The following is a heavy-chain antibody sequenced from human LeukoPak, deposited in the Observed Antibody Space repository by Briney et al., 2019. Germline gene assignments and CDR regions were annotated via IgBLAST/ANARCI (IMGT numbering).Heavy chain of an antibody. CDR3: ARDLYYYGSGSYAFDI. Sequence: SETLSLTCTVSGGSISSSSYYWGWIRQPPGKGLEWIGSIYYSGSTYCNPSLKSRVTISVDTSKNQFSLKLSSVTAADTAVYYCARDLYYYGSGSYAFDIWGQGTMVTVSS. J-gene: IGHJ3*02. CDR2: IYYSGST. V-gene: IGHV4-39*07. CDR1: GGSISSSSYY. D-gene: IGHD3-10*01.